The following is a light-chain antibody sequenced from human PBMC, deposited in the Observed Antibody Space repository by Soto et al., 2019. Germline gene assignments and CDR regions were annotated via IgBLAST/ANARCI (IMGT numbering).Light chain of an antibody. CDR1: SSNIGSNT. Sequence: QSVLTQPPSASGTPGQRVTISCSGSSSNIGSNTVNWYQQFPGTAPKLLIYSNNQRPSGVPDRFSGSEPGTSASLAISGLQSEDEAEYCCAVWDDSRKGDVFGTGTKVTVL. CDR2: SNN. V-gene: IGLV1-44*01. J-gene: IGLJ1*01. CDR3: AVWDDSRKGDV.